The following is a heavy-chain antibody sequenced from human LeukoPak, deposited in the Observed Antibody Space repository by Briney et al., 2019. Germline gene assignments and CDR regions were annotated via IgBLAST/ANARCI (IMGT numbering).Heavy chain of an antibody. Sequence: GGSLRLSCVASGLTFSNYDMHWVRQATGKGLEWVAAIGAGGDTYYPGSVKGRFTISRENAKNSLYLQMNSLRAGDTAVYYCARYYYGSGKYYYYYMDVWGKGTTVTVSS. J-gene: IGHJ6*03. CDR1: GLTFSNYD. CDR2: IGAGGDT. V-gene: IGHV3-13*01. CDR3: ARYYYGSGKYYYYYMDV. D-gene: IGHD3-10*01.